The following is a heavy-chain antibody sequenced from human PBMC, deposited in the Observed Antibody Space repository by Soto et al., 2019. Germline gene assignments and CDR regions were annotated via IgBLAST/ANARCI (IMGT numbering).Heavy chain of an antibody. D-gene: IGHD3-22*01. CDR1: GYTFTSYG. Sequence: GASVKVSCKASGYTFTSYGISWVRQAPGQGLEWMGWISAYNGNTSYAQKLQGRVTMTTDTSTSTAYMELRSLRSEDTAVYYCARDHYYYDSSGSTDYWGQGTLVTVSS. CDR2: ISAYNGNT. V-gene: IGHV1-18*01. CDR3: ARDHYYYDSSGSTDY. J-gene: IGHJ4*02.